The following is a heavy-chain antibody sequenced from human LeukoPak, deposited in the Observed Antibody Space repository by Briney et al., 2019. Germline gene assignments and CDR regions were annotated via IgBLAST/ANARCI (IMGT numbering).Heavy chain of an antibody. CDR2: IYYSGST. D-gene: IGHD3-9*01. V-gene: IGHV4-39*07. CDR1: GGSISSYY. CDR3: AAEPGDYDIMTDYYMDV. Sequence: SETLSLTCTVSGGSISSYYWGWIRQPPGKGLEWIGSIYYSGSTYYNPSLKSRVTISVDTSKNQFSLKLSSVTAADTAVYYCAAEPGDYDIMTDYYMDVWGKGTTVTVSS. J-gene: IGHJ6*03.